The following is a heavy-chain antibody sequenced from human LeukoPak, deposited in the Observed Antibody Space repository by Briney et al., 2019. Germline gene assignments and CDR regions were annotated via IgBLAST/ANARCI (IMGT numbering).Heavy chain of an antibody. CDR3: AKRDTTYYYWYMDV. D-gene: IGHD1-1*01. CDR2: ISYDGSNK. V-gene: IGHV3-30*04. CDR1: GFTFSSYA. Sequence: GGSLRLSCAASGFTFSSYAMHWVRQAPGKGLEWVAVISYDGSNKCYADSVKGRFTISRDNSKNTLYLQMNSLRAEDTAVYYCAKRDTTYYYWYMDVWGKGTTVTVSS. J-gene: IGHJ6*03.